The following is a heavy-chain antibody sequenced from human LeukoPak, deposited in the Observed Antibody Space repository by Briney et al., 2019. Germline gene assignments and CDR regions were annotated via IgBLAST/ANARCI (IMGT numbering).Heavy chain of an antibody. CDR1: GFTFSTFS. D-gene: IGHD5-18*01. V-gene: IGHV3-74*01. CDR2: INSDGSST. J-gene: IGHJ4*02. CDR3: ARERIQLWSDLFDY. Sequence: GGSLRLSCAASGFTFSTFSMHWVREAPGKGLVWVSRINSDGSSTNYADSVKGRFTISRDNAKNSLYLQMNSLRAEDTAVYYCARERIQLWSDLFDYWGQGTLVTVSS.